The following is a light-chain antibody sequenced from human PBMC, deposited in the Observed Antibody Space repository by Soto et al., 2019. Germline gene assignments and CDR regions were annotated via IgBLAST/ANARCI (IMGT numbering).Light chain of an antibody. CDR3: QQYNTWPRFT. J-gene: IGKJ2*01. V-gene: IGKV3-15*01. CDR1: QSVSSN. Sequence: EIVMTQSQATLSVSPGERATLSCRASQSVSSNLAWYQQKPGQAPRLLIYGASTRATGIPARFSGSGSGTEFTLTISSLQSEDFAVYYCQQYNTWPRFTFGQGTKLEIK. CDR2: GAS.